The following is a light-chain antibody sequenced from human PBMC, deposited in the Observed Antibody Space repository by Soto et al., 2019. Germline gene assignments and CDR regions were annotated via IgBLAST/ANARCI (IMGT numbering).Light chain of an antibody. CDR2: YNN. V-gene: IGLV1-36*01. CDR1: SSNIGNHA. CDR3: AAWDDRLNGPV. J-gene: IGLJ2*01. Sequence: QSVLTQPPSVSEAPRQRVTISCSGGSSNIGNHAVNWYQQLPNKAPKLIIYYNNLLPSGVSDRFSGSKSATSASLAISGLQSEDEAVYYCAAWDDRLNGPVFGGGTKVTVL.